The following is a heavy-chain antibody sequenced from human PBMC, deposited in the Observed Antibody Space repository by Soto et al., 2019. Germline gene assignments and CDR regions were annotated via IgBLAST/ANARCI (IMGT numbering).Heavy chain of an antibody. J-gene: IGHJ5*02. V-gene: IGHV4-30-4*01. CDR3: ASLRAAAGTRQLNWFDP. D-gene: IGHD1-7*01. CDR1: GGSIGSRDYY. Sequence: QVQLQESGPGLVKPSQTLSLTCTVSGGSIGSRDYYWSWIRQPPGKGLEWIGYIYYSGSTYHNPSLKSRVTISIDSSKNQFSLNLRSVTAADTAVYYCASLRAAAGTRQLNWFDPWGQGTLVTVSS. CDR2: IYYSGST.